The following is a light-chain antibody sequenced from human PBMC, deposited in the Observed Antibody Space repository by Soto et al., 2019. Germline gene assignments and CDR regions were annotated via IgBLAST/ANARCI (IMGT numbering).Light chain of an antibody. CDR2: DVT. Sequence: QSVLTQPRSVSGSPGQSVTIACTGTSSDVGRYDYVSWYQQHPGEAPKLVVYDVTKRPSGVPDRFSGSKSGNTASLTVSGLRAEDEADYYCSSYADTNNLVFGGGTKVTVL. J-gene: IGLJ2*01. CDR1: SSDVGRYDY. V-gene: IGLV2-11*01. CDR3: SSYADTNNLV.